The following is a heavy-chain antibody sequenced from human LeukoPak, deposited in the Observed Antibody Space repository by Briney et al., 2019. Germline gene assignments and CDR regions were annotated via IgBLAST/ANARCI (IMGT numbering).Heavy chain of an antibody. CDR1: GGSFSCYY. J-gene: IGHJ4*02. D-gene: IGHD5-18*01. V-gene: IGHV4-34*01. CDR2: INHRGSN. CDR3: ARGFKQLWHARLCDY. Sequence: SDPLSLTCALYGGSFSCYYWRWIRQPPGKGLEWIGEINHRGSNNYHPSLKSRVTITVHTHKNEFSLTKRSVTAADTAVFYCARGFKQLWHARLCDYWRQGTRLSVFS.